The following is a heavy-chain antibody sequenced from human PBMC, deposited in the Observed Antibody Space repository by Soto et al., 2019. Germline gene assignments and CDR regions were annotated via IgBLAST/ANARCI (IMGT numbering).Heavy chain of an antibody. J-gene: IGHJ4*02. CDR2: INHRVSI. CDR3: AKGITKKVAVRDDAPDNYFFDY. CDR1: GASFSGYY. V-gene: IGHV4-34*01. Sequence: PSETLSLTFAVYGASFSGYYWRWIRQTPGKGLEGIGKINHRVSIIQTPSPKSRDTLLVDTSKNKSAQKPRSVTAADTAVHYCAKGITKKVAVRDDAPDNYFFDYWGLGTPVTVSS. D-gene: IGHD3-22*01.